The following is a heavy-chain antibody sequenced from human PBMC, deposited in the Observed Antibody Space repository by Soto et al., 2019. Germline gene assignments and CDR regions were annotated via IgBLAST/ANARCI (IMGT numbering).Heavy chain of an antibody. J-gene: IGHJ3*02. D-gene: IGHD2-21*01. Sequence: KPSETLSLTCTVSGGSISSGSYYWSWIRQHPGKGLEWIGCIYYTGSTYYNSSLKSRVTISLDTSKNQVSLRLSSVTAADTAVYYCARGGGNTVIDDPFDIWGQGTMVTVS. CDR2: IYYTGST. CDR3: ARGGGNTVIDDPFDI. CDR1: GGSISSGSYY. V-gene: IGHV4-31*03.